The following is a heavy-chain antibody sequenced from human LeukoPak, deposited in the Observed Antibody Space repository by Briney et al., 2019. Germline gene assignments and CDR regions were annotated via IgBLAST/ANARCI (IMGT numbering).Heavy chain of an antibody. CDR3: ARVPGGLEWADFDY. J-gene: IGHJ4*02. CDR1: GFTFSTHT. D-gene: IGHD3-3*01. V-gene: IGHV3-21*01. CDR2: ISSSSSDI. Sequence: GGSLRLSCTAPGFTFSTHTMNWVRQAPGKGLEWVSCISSSSSDISYADSVKGRFTISRDNAKNSLYLHMSSLRAEDTAVYYCARVPGGLEWADFDYWGQGTLVTVSS.